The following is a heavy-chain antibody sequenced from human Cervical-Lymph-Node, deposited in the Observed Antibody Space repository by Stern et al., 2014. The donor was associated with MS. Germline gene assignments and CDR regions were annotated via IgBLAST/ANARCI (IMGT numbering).Heavy chain of an antibody. V-gene: IGHV1-18*01. D-gene: IGHD2-8*01. J-gene: IGHJ4*02. CDR3: ARMVASAFDY. CDR2: ISPYNGNT. CDR1: GYTFTNYA. Sequence: QVQLVQSGAEVKKPGASVKVSCKASGYTFTNYAISWVRQAPGQGLEWMGWISPYNGNTKYAQKFQGRVTMTTDTSTRTVEMELRSLRSDDTAVYYCARMVASAFDYWGQGTLVTVSS.